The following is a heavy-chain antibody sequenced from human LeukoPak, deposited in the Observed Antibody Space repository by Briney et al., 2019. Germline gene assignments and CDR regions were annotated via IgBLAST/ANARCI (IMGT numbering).Heavy chain of an antibody. CDR1: GGSVTSGGYY. J-gene: IGHJ4*02. Sequence: SQTLSLTCTVSGGSVTSGGYYWSWIRQHPGKGLEWIGYISYSGSTNYTPSLKSRVTISVDTSKNQFSLKLSSVTAADTAVYYCARITQGTVDYWGQGTLVTVSS. D-gene: IGHD3-10*01. CDR2: ISYSGST. V-gene: IGHV4-61*08. CDR3: ARITQGTVDY.